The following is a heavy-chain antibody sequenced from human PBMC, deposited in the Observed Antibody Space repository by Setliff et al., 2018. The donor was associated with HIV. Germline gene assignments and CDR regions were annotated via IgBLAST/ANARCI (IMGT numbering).Heavy chain of an antibody. CDR1: GDPINSHY. CDR3: ARGHNSGTLHAFDL. V-gene: IGHV4-59*11. Sequence: SSETLSLTCTVSGDPINSHYWSWIRQPPGEGLEWIGHISYSEYTNYNPSLKSRVTISLDTSKKHFSLDLYSVTAADTAVYYCARGHNSGTLHAFDLWGQGTKVTVS. J-gene: IGHJ3*01. D-gene: IGHD1-26*01. CDR2: ISYSEYT.